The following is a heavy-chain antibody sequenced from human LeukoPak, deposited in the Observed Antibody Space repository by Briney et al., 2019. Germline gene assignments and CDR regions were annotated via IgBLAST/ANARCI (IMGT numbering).Heavy chain of an antibody. D-gene: IGHD3-10*01. V-gene: IGHV7-4-1*02. Sequence: ASVKVSCKASGYTFTSYAMNWVRQAPGQGLEWMGWINTNTGNPTYAQGFTGRFVFSLDTPVSTAYLQISSLKAEDTAVYYCARDRALGSGEFDWYFDLWGRGTLVTVSS. CDR1: GYTFTSYA. CDR2: INTNTGNP. J-gene: IGHJ2*01. CDR3: ARDRALGSGEFDWYFDL.